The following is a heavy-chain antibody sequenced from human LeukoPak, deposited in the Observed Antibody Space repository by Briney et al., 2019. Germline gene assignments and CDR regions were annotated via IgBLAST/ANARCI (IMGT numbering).Heavy chain of an antibody. D-gene: IGHD6-19*01. CDR1: GLTVSNNY. CDR3: ARQIVVSGTDYFDY. Sequence: GSLRLSCAASGLTVSNNYISWVRQAPGKGLEWVSVIYSDGSPYYADSVKGRFTISRDNSRNTLYLQMNSLRAEDTAVYFCARQIVVSGTDYFDYWGQGTLVTVSS. CDR2: IYSDGSP. V-gene: IGHV3-66*04. J-gene: IGHJ4*02.